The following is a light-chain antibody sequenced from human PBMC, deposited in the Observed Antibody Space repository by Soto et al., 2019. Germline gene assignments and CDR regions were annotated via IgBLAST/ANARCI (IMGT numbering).Light chain of an antibody. CDR1: QSISSN. CDR3: QQYKNWPPDT. V-gene: IGKV3-15*01. J-gene: IGKJ3*01. CDR2: GAS. Sequence: EIVMTQSPATLSVSPGERATLSCRASQSISSNLAWYQQKPGQAPRLLIYGASTRATGIPARFSGSGSVTDFTLTISSLQSEDFAVYYCQQYKNWPPDTFGPGTKVNIK.